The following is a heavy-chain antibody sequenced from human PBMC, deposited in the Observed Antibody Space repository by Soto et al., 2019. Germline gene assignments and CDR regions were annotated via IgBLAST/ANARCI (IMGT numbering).Heavy chain of an antibody. V-gene: IGHV4-31*03. CDR1: DGYSVGLGGH. J-gene: IGHJ5*02. D-gene: IGHD3-3*01. CDR2: IYYSGST. CDR3: ARGVPRGYDLWRGYPNWFDP. Sequence: SYTVSDGYSVGLGGHRSMISQHPGKGLEWIGYIYYSGSTYYNPSLKSRVTISVDTSKNQFSLKLSSVTAADTAVYYCARGVPRGYDLWRGYPNWFDPWGEGTLVSVYS.